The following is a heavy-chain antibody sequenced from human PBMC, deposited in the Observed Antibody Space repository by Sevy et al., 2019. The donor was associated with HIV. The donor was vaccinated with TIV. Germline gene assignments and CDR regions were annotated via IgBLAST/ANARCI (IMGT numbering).Heavy chain of an antibody. J-gene: IGHJ4*02. CDR2: IYTRGST. Sequence: SETLSLTCTVSGGSISSYYWSWIRQPAGKGLEWIGRIYTRGSTNYNPSLKSRVTMSLDTSKNQFSLKLSSVTAADTAVYYCALWNVGRGSYDYWGPGNLGTVSS. V-gene: IGHV4-4*07. CDR1: GGSISSYY. CDR3: ALWNVGRGSYDY. D-gene: IGHD1-26*01.